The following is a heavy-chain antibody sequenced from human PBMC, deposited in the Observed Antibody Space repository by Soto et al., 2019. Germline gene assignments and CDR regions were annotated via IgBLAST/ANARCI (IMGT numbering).Heavy chain of an antibody. J-gene: IGHJ6*02. CDR1: GGSVSSGSYY. CDR2: IYYSGST. V-gene: IGHV4-61*01. CDR3: AREAPYYYDSSGYYARPPYYYYGMDV. D-gene: IGHD3-22*01. Sequence: QVQLQESGPGLVKPSETLSLTCTVSGGSVSSGSYYWSWIRQPPGKGLEWIGYIYYSGSTNYNPSLKSRVTISVDTSKNQFSLKLSSVTAADTAGYYCAREAPYYYDSSGYYARPPYYYYGMDVWGQGTTVTVSS.